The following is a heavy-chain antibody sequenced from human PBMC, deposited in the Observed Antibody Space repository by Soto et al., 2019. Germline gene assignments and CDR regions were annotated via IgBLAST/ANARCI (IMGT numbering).Heavy chain of an antibody. CDR2: IIPIFGTA. J-gene: IGHJ6*02. D-gene: IGHD3-10*01. CDR3: ARYGSGSYSHYYYYYRLDV. Sequence: SVKVSCKASGGTFSSYAISWVRQAPGQGLEWMGGIIPIFGTANYAQKFQGRVTITADESTSTAYMELSSLRSEDTAVYYCARYGSGSYSHYYYYYRLDVWGQGTTVTVSS. V-gene: IGHV1-69*13. CDR1: GGTFSSYA.